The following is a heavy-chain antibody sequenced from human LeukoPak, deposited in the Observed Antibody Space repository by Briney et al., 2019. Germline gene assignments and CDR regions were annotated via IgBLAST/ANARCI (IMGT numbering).Heavy chain of an antibody. Sequence: SETLSLTCSVSEDSISSYYWSWIRQPPGKGLEWIAYIYYSGGTNYNPSLKSRVTISVDTSKNQFSLKLSSVTAADTAVYYCARSVTAPYYCFDNWGRGTLVTVSS. CDR3: ARSVTAPYYCFDN. J-gene: IGHJ4*02. CDR2: IYYSGGT. D-gene: IGHD2-21*02. CDR1: EDSISSYY. V-gene: IGHV4-59*08.